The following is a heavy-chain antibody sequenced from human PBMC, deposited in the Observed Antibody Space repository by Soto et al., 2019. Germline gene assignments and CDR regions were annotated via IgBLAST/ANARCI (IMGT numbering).Heavy chain of an antibody. D-gene: IGHD6-13*01. J-gene: IGHJ5*02. CDR3: AREIAAAGRFVYP. CDR2: IYYSGST. Sequence: QVQLQESGPGLVKPSQTLSLICTVSGGSISSGGYYWSWIRQHPGKGLEWIGYIYYSGSTYYNPSLKSRVTITVDTSKNQFSLKLSSVTAADTAVYYCAREIAAAGRFVYPWGQGTLVTVSS. CDR1: GGSISSGGYY. V-gene: IGHV4-31*03.